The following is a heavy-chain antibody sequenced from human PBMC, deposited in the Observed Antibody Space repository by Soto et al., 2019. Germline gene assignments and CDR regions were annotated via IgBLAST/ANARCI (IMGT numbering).Heavy chain of an antibody. CDR3: ARVPKGQLWTFDY. CDR2: INTAGDT. J-gene: IGHJ4*02. D-gene: IGHD5-18*01. CDR1: GFTFSSYD. Sequence: GGSLRLSCAASGFTFSSYDMHWVRQATGKGLEWVSAINTAGDTLYPGSVKGRFTISRENAKNSLFLQMNSLRAGDTAVYYCARVPKGQLWTFDYWGQGTLVTVSS. V-gene: IGHV3-13*01.